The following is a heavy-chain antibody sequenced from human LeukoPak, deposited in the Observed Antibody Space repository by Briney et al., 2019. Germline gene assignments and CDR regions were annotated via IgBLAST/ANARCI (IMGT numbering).Heavy chain of an antibody. Sequence: GGSLRLSCAASGFTFSSYSMNWVRQAPGKGLEWVSSISSSSSYKYYADSVKGRFTISRDNAKNSLYLQMNSLRAEDTAVYYCARDRTSSWVSDYWGQGTLVTVSS. D-gene: IGHD6-19*01. CDR2: ISSSSSYK. CDR3: ARDRTSSWVSDY. CDR1: GFTFSSYS. J-gene: IGHJ4*02. V-gene: IGHV3-21*01.